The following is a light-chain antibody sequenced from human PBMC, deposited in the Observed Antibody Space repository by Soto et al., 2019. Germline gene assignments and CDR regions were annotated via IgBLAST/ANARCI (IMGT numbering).Light chain of an antibody. CDR3: HRSWP. J-gene: IGKJ3*01. V-gene: IGKV1-5*01. Sequence: DIEMTQSHSTLSASVGDRVTITCRASQSISSGLAWYQQKPGKAPKLLIYAASSLQSGGPSRFSGSGAGKDVTLTISRLQPDGFATCYCHRSWPFG. CDR1: QSISSG. CDR2: AAS.